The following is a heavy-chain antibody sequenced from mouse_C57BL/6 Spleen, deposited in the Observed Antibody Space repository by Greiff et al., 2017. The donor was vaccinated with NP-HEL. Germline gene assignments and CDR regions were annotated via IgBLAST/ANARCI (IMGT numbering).Heavy chain of an antibody. V-gene: IGHV1-39*01. D-gene: IGHD1-1*01. Sequence: EVQVVESGPALVKPGASVKISCKASGYSFTDYNMNWVKQSNGKSLEWIGVINPNYGTTSYNQKFKGKATLTVDQSSSTAYMQLNSLTSEDSAVYYCARNYGSSYYFDYWGQGTTLTVSS. CDR2: INPNYGTT. CDR1: GYSFTDYN. J-gene: IGHJ2*01. CDR3: ARNYGSSYYFDY.